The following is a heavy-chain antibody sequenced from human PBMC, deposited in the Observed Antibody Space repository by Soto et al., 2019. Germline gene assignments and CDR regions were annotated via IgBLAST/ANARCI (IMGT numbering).Heavy chain of an antibody. V-gene: IGHV4-34*01. CDR3: ARGQLGIFDL. J-gene: IGHJ6*04. Sequence: PSATLSLTCAVYGGSFSGYYWSWIRQPPGKGLEWIGEINHSGSTNYNPSLKSRVTISVDTSKNQFSLKLSSVTAADTAVYYCARGQLGIFDLWGKGTTVTVSS. CDR1: GGSFSGYY. CDR2: INHSGST. D-gene: IGHD3-3*01.